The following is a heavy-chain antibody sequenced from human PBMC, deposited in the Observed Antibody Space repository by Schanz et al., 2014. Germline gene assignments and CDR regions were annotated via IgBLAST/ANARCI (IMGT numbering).Heavy chain of an antibody. CDR1: GFTFSKYG. V-gene: IGHV1-46*01. Sequence: QVQLVESGGGVVQPGRSLRLSCAASGFTFSKYGVHWVRQAPGQGLEWMGIINPSGGGTSYALRFQDRVTVTRDTSRSTVYMELSSLASEDTAVYYCARGRGCTGGSCYSWFDLWGQGTLXTVAS. D-gene: IGHD2-15*01. CDR2: INPSGGGT. J-gene: IGHJ5*02. CDR3: ARGRGCTGGSCYSWFDL.